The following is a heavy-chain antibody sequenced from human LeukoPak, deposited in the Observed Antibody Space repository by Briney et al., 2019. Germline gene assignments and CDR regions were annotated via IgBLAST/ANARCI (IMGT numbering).Heavy chain of an antibody. J-gene: IGHJ6*03. D-gene: IGHD5-18*01. Sequence: GASVKVSCKASGYTFTSYDINWVRQATGQGLEWMGWMNPNSGNTGYAQKFQGRVTITRNTSISTAYMELSSLRSEDTAVYYCARGGYSYGDGRYYYYYMDVWGKGTTVTVSS. CDR1: GYTFTSYD. CDR3: ARGGYSYGDGRYYYYYMDV. CDR2: MNPNSGNT. V-gene: IGHV1-8*03.